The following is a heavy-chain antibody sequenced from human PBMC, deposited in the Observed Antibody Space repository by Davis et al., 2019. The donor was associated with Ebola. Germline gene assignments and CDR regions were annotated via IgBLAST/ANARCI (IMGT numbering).Heavy chain of an antibody. CDR3: ARGLGLGWFDS. CDR2: INHSGTT. J-gene: IGHJ5*01. V-gene: IGHV4-34*01. Sequence: SETLSLTCAVYGGSFSGHYWGWIRQPPGEGLEWIGEINHSGTTNYNPSLKSRVTTSVDTSKNQFSLKLNSVTAADTAVYYCARGLGLGWFDSWGRGTLVTVSS. CDR1: GGSFSGHY.